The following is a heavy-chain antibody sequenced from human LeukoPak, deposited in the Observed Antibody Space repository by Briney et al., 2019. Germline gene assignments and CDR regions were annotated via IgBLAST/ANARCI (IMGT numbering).Heavy chain of an antibody. J-gene: IGHJ4*02. V-gene: IGHV3-11*01. D-gene: IGHD3-22*01. CDR1: GFTFSDYY. CDR2: ISSSGSTI. Sequence: PGGSLRLSCAASGFTFSDYYMSWIRQAPGKGLEWVSYISSSGSTIYYADSVKGRFTISRDNSKNTLYLQMNSLRAEDTAVYYCSKVYYYDSSGYYYGLAYYFDYWGQGTLVTVSS. CDR3: SKVYYYDSSGYYYGLAYYFDY.